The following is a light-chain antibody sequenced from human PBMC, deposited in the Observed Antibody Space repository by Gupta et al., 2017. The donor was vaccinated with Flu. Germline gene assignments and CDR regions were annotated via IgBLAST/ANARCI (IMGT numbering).Light chain of an antibody. CDR2: GAS. V-gene: IGKV1-39*01. Sequence: IHMHQSPSSLSASVGDRVTITCRASQNIVDDLNWYQQKPGEAPKLLVYGASSLQSGVPPRFSGSRSGTDFTLTISSLQPEDYGTYYCQQSDSPPCAFGQGTRVDIK. CDR3: QQSDSPPCA. J-gene: IGKJ2*02. CDR1: QNIVDD.